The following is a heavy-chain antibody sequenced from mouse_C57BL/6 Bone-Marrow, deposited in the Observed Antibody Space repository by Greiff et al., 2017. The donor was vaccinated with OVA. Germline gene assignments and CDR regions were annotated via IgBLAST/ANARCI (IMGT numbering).Heavy chain of an antibody. D-gene: IGHD1-1*01. CDR2: IGHGTFST. CDR3: AREGAFYGMDY. V-gene: IGHV1-77*01. J-gene: IGHJ4*01. CDR1: GYTFTDYY. Sequence: QVQLQQSGAELVKPGASVKISCKASGYTFTDYYINWVKQRPGQGLECVGKIGHGTFSTYYNEKFKGKATLTADKSSSTAYMQLSSLTSEDSAVYFCAREGAFYGMDYWGQGTSVTVSS.